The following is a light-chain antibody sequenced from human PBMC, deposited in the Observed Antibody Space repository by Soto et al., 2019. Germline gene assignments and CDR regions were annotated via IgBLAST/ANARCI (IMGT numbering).Light chain of an antibody. CDR3: SAWDGSLNGGA. Sequence: QSVLIQPPSASGTPGQRVTISCSGSTSNIGSHPVNWYQQLPGTAPKLLIYITNQRPSGVPDRFSGSKSGTSASLAISGLQSEDEADYYCSAWDGSLNGGAFGRGTKLTVL. CDR2: ITN. CDR1: TSNIGSHP. V-gene: IGLV1-44*01. J-gene: IGLJ3*02.